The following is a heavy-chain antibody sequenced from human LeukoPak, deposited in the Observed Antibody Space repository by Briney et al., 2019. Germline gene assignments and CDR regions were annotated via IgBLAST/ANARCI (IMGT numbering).Heavy chain of an antibody. D-gene: IGHD3-3*01. Sequence: KPGESQKISCQGSGYTFTTYWIGWVRQMPGKGREWMGIIHPGDSDIRYSPSFKGQVTISADKSINTAYLQWSNLKASDTAMYYCARQITISHFDYWGQGTLVTVSS. V-gene: IGHV5-51*01. CDR1: GYTFTTYW. CDR3: ARQITISHFDY. J-gene: IGHJ4*02. CDR2: IHPGDSDI.